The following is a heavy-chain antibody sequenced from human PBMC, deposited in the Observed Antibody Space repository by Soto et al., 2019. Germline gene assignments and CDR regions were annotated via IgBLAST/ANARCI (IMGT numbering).Heavy chain of an antibody. CDR2: IYPGDSDT. Sequence: LGESLKISCKGSGYSFTSYWIGWVRQMPGKGLEWMGIIYPGDSDTRYSPSFQGQVTISADKSISTAYLQWSSLKASDTAMYYCARRGYYYDSSGYSPPIDYWGQGTLVTVSS. V-gene: IGHV5-51*01. J-gene: IGHJ4*02. CDR1: GYSFTSYW. CDR3: ARRGYYYDSSGYSPPIDY. D-gene: IGHD3-22*01.